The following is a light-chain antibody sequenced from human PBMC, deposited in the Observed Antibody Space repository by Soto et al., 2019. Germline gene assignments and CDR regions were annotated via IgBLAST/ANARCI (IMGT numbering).Light chain of an antibody. J-gene: IGKJ4*01. V-gene: IGKV3-20*01. CDR3: QQYDNSFT. CDR1: QSVSSSY. Sequence: EVVLTQSPGTLSLCPGERAAVSCRASQSVSSSYLAWYQHKPGQAPRLLISGASNRAAGIPDRFSGSGSGTDFTLTISRLEPQDFAVYYCQQYDNSFTFGGGTKVDI. CDR2: GAS.